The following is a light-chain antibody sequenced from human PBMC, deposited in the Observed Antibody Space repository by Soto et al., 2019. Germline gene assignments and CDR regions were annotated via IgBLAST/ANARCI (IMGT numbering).Light chain of an antibody. V-gene: IGKV3-11*01. J-gene: IGKJ4*01. CDR2: DAS. CDR3: PQRRNWPPT. CDR1: QSVSSY. Sequence: IGVTQSPAAVYLSTGERATLSCRASQSVSSYLDWYQQKPGQAPRXLIYDASNRETGIPARFSGSGSGTEFTLTISSLEPEDFAVDYCPQRRNWPPTFCGGTKVDIK.